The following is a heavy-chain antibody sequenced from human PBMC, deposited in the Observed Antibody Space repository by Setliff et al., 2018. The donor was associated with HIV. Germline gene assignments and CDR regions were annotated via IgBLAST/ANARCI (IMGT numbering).Heavy chain of an antibody. D-gene: IGHD1-26*01. CDR1: GGSIMSDGYY. J-gene: IGHJ4*02. Sequence: SETLSLTCTVSGGSIMSDGYYWNWIRQYPGKGLEWIGYINNSGRIYYNPSLKSRVTISVDTSKNQFSLKLSSVTAADTAVYYCARDLREVGGGSYADYWGQGTLVTVSS. CDR2: INNSGRI. CDR3: ARDLREVGGGSYADY. V-gene: IGHV4-31*03.